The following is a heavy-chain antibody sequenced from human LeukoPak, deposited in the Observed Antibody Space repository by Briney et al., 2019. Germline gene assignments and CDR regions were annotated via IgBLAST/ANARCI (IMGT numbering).Heavy chain of an antibody. CDR2: IIPIFGTA. CDR3: ARGCFPKVYDYFDN. J-gene: IGHJ4*02. Sequence: GASVKVSCKASGGTFSSYAISWVRQAPGQGLEWMGGIIPIFGTANYAQKFQGRVTVTADESTSTAYMGLSSLRSEDTAVYYCARGCFPKVYDYFDNWGQGTLVTVSS. D-gene: IGHD3-16*01. V-gene: IGHV1-69*13. CDR1: GGTFSSYA.